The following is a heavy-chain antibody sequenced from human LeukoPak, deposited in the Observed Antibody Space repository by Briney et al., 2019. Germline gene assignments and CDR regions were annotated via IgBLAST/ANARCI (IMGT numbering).Heavy chain of an antibody. CDR2: INPNSGGT. CDR3: ARDGIAAHDAFDI. V-gene: IGHV1-2*02. Sequence: ATVKVSCKASGYTFTGYYMHWVRQAPRQGLEWMGWINPNSGGTNYAQKFQGRVTMTRDTSISTAYMELSRLRSDDTAVYYCARDGIAAHDAFDIWGQGTMVPVSS. CDR1: GYTFTGYY. J-gene: IGHJ3*02. D-gene: IGHD6-13*01.